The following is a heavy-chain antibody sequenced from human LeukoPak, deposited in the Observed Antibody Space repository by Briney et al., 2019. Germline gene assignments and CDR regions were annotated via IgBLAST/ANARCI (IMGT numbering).Heavy chain of an antibody. V-gene: IGHV3-74*01. CDR3: ARGRLVGATGRTYYYGMDV. CDR2: INSDGSTT. J-gene: IGHJ6*02. CDR1: GFTFSTYW. D-gene: IGHD1-26*01. Sequence: PGRSLRLSCAASGFTFSTYWMYWVRQAPGKGLVWVSHINSDGSTTSYADSVKGRFTISRDNAKNTLYLQMNSLRAEDTAVYYCARGRLVGATGRTYYYGMDVWGQGTTVTVSS.